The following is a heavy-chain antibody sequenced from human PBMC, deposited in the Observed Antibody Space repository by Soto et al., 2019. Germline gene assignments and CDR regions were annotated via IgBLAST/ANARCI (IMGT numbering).Heavy chain of an antibody. V-gene: IGHV4-39*02. J-gene: IGHJ4*02. CDR3: AWLTPRHGDYGP. CDR2: IYYSGST. CDR1: GGSISSSSYY. Sequence: SETLSLTCTVAGGSISSSSYYWGWIRQPPGKGLAWIGSIYYSGSTYYNPSLKSRVTISVDTSKNHFSLKLSSVTVADTAAYYCAWLTPRHGDYGPWGQGTLVTVSS. D-gene: IGHD4-17*01.